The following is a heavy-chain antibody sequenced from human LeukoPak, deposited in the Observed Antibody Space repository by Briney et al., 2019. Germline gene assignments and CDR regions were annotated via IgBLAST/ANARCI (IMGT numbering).Heavy chain of an antibody. D-gene: IGHD3-3*01. CDR3: ARERGFWSGYYGGAHYYMDV. CDR1: GYSFTGHY. J-gene: IGHJ6*03. V-gene: IGHV1-2*02. CDR2: INPKSGGT. Sequence: ASVKVSCKASGYSFTGHYMHWVRQAPGQGLEWMGWINPKSGGTNYAQKFQGRVTMTRDTSISTAYMELRSLRSDDTAVYYCARERGFWSGYYGGAHYYMDVWGKGTTVTVSS.